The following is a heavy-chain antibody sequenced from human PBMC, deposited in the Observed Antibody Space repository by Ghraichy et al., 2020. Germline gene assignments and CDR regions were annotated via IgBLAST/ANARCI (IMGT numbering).Heavy chain of an antibody. D-gene: IGHD5-24*01. CDR1: GGSISSYY. CDR2: IYTSGST. V-gene: IGHV4-4*09. J-gene: IGHJ6*02. Sequence: SETLSLTCTVSGGSISSYYWSWIRQPPGKGLEWIGYIYTSGSTNYNPSLKSRVTISVDTSKNQFSLKLSSVTAADTAVYYCAGPGRAVDYYYGMDVWGQGTTVTVSS. CDR3: AGPGRAVDYYYGMDV.